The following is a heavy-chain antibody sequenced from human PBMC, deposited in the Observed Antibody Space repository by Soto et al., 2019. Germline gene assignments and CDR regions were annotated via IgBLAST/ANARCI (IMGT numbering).Heavy chain of an antibody. D-gene: IGHD2-8*01. CDR3: ARQGSNVAYYYYGMDV. V-gene: IGHV5-51*01. CDR2: IYPGDSDT. J-gene: IGHJ6*02. Sequence: GGSLKISCQGPGYRFSSYWIAWVRQMPGKGLEWMGIIYPGDSDTIYSPSFQGQVTFSVDKSTSTAYLQWSRLKASDTAMYYCARQGSNVAYYYYGMDVWGQGTTVTSP. CDR1: GYRFSSYW.